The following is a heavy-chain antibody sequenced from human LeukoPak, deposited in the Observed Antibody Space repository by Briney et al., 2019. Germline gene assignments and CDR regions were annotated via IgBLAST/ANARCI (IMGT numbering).Heavy chain of an antibody. CDR1: GGTFSSYA. Sequence: ASVKVSCKASGGTFSSYAISWVRQAPGQGLEWMGGIIPIFGKANYAQKFQRRVTITADKSTSTAYMELSSLRSEDTAVYYCARNAFGEYWFDPWGQGTLVTVSS. J-gene: IGHJ5*02. CDR3: ARNAFGEYWFDP. V-gene: IGHV1-69*06. D-gene: IGHD3-10*01. CDR2: IIPIFGKA.